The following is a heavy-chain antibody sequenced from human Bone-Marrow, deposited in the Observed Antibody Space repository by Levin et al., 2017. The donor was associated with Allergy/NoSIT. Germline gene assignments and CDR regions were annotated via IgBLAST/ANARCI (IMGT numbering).Heavy chain of an antibody. CDR1: GFTLNNVW. CDR2: IKSKIDGGTT. CDR3: ATTGRANYGDYVGAFHI. Sequence: LSLTCEASGFTLNNVWMSWVRQAPGKGLEWVGLIKSKIDGGTTDYAAPVKDRFTISRDDSKNTLYLQMNSLKTEDTAVYYCATTGRANYGDYVGAFHIWGQGTMVTVSS. D-gene: IGHD4-17*01. V-gene: IGHV3-15*01. J-gene: IGHJ3*02.